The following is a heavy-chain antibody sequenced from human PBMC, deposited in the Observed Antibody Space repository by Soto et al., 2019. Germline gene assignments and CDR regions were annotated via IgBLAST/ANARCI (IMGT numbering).Heavy chain of an antibody. CDR2: IRGKAYGGTT. D-gene: IGHD6-13*01. Sequence: GGSLRLSCTGPGFTFGGYGLSWVRRSPGKGLEWVGAIRGKAYGGTTEYAASVRGRFIISRDDSQSTAYLQMNNVRTEDTAVYFCARYRAAADMADLDDWGQGTLVTVSS. V-gene: IGHV3-49*04. J-gene: IGHJ4*02. CDR1: GFTFGGYG. CDR3: ARYRAAADMADLDD.